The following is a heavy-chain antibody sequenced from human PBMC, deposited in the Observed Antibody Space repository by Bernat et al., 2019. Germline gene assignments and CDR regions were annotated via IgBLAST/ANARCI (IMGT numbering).Heavy chain of an antibody. J-gene: IGHJ2*01. D-gene: IGHD2-2*03. V-gene: IGHV4-39*01. Sequence: QVQLQESGPGLVKPSQTLSLACTVSGGSISSSSYYWGWIRQPPGKGLEWIGSIYYSGSTYYNPSLKSRVTISVDTSKNQFSLKLSSVTAADTAVYYCARLVIVVVPWYFDLWGRGTLVTVSS. CDR1: GGSISSSSYY. CDR3: ARLVIVVVPWYFDL. CDR2: IYYSGST.